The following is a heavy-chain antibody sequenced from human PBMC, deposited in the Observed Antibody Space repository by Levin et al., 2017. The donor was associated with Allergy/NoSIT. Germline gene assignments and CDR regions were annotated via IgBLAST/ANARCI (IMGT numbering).Heavy chain of an antibody. Sequence: LSLTCAASGFTFSSYWMSWVRQAPGKGLEWVANIKKDGSEYYYVDSVKGRFTISRDKAKGSLYLQMNSLRAEDTAVYFCARIYCAGGSCYYDYWGQGTLVTVSS. CDR2: IKKDGSEY. V-gene: IGHV3-7*04. D-gene: IGHD2-15*01. CDR3: ARIYCAGGSCYYDY. CDR1: GFTFSSYW. J-gene: IGHJ4*02.